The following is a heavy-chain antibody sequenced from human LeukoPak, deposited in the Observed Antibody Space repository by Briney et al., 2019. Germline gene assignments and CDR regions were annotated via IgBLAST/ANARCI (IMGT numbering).Heavy chain of an antibody. J-gene: IGHJ6*02. V-gene: IGHV3-53*01. CDR2: IYSADST. CDR1: GFTVSSNY. Sequence: PGGSLRLSCAASGFTVSSNYMSWVRQAPGKGLELVSVIYSADSTYYADSVKGRFTISRDNSKNTLYLQMNSLRAEDTAVYYCARDTVVPAAMMGYYYYYGMDVWGQGTTVTVSS. CDR3: ARDTVVPAAMMGYYYYYGMDV. D-gene: IGHD2-2*01.